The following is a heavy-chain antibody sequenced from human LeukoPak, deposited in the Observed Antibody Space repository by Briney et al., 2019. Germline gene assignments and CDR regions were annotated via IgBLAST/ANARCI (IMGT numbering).Heavy chain of an antibody. J-gene: IGHJ6*03. CDR1: GFIFSSYA. CDR3: AKLSLSFLSGYSGVEGYYMDV. D-gene: IGHD3-3*01. Sequence: GGSLRLSCAGSGFIFSSYAMSWVRQAPGKGLEWVSSISNSGDTTYYADSVKGRFTISRDNSKNTLYLQMNSLRAEDTAVYYCAKLSLSFLSGYSGVEGYYMDVWGKGTTVTVSS. V-gene: IGHV3-23*01. CDR2: ISNSGDTT.